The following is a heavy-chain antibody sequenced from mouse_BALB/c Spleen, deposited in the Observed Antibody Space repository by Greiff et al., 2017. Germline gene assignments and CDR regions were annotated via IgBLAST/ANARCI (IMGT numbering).Heavy chain of an antibody. Sequence: VQLQQSAAELARPGASVKMSCKASGYTFTSYTMHWVKQRPGQGLEWIGYINPSSGYTEYNQKFKDKTTLTADKSSSTAYMQLSSLTSEDSAVYYCARRRLGAMDYWGQGTSVTVSS. CDR3: ARRRLGAMDY. CDR1: GYTFTSYT. V-gene: IGHV1-4*02. J-gene: IGHJ4*01. D-gene: IGHD2-13*01. CDR2: INPSSGYT.